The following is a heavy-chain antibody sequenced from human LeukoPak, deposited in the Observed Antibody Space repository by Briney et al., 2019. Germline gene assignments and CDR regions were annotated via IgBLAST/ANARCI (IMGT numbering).Heavy chain of an antibody. Sequence: SVKVSCKASGGTVSSYAISWVRQAPGQGLEWMGRIIPIFGTANYAQKFQGRVTITTDESTSTAYMELSSLRSEDTAVYYCASSKYYYDSSGYYYFDYWGQGTLVTVSS. J-gene: IGHJ4*02. CDR1: GGTVSSYA. CDR2: IIPIFGTA. CDR3: ASSKYYYDSSGYYYFDY. V-gene: IGHV1-69*05. D-gene: IGHD3-22*01.